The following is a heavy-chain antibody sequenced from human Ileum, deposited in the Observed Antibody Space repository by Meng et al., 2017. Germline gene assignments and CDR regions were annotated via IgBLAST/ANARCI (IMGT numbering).Heavy chain of an antibody. D-gene: IGHD5/OR15-5a*01. CDR1: GLTVSSNY. Sequence: GESLKISCAASGLTVSSNYMSWVRQAPGKGLEWVSVIYADGSTYYADSVKGRFVISRDTSKNTLYLQMNNLRPEDTAVYFWASRAVSAFYYFDYWVQGTLVTVSS. CDR3: ASRAVSAFYYFDY. V-gene: IGHV3-53*01. CDR2: IYADGST. J-gene: IGHJ4*02.